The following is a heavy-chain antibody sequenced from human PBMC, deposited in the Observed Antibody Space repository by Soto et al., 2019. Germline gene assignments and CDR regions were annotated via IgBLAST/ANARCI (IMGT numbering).Heavy chain of an antibody. CDR1: GGSISSCY. CDR3: GGDSYYVFWSRRHHYHLAF. D-gene: IGHD3-3*01. CDR2: IYYSGST. J-gene: IGHJ6*02. V-gene: IGHV4-59*01. Sequence: SETLSLTCTVSGGSISSCYWSWIRQPPGKGLEWIGYIYYSGSTNYNPSLKSRVTISVDTSKNQFSLKLSSVTAAAPAVYYCGGDSYYVFWSRRHHYHLAFWGRGTSLTVSS.